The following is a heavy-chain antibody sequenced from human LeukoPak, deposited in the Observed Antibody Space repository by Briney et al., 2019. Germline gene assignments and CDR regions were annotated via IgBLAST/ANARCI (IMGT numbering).Heavy chain of an antibody. Sequence: PSETLSLTCTVSGGSFSSGDYFWSWIRRPPGKDLEYIGHVYFSGSTYYNPSLKSRVTISVDTSKNLFSLNLSSVTAADTAVYYCARARVGAPTDYWGQGTLVTVSS. D-gene: IGHD1-26*01. J-gene: IGHJ4*02. CDR1: GGSFSSGDYF. V-gene: IGHV4-30-4*01. CDR3: ARARVGAPTDY. CDR2: VYFSGST.